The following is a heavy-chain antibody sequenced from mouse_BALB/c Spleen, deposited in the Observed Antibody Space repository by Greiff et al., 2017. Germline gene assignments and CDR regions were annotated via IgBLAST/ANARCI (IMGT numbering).Heavy chain of an antibody. CDR2: IYPYNGGT. J-gene: IGHJ4*01. CDR1: GYTFTDYN. V-gene: IGHV1S29*02. D-gene: IGHD2-4*01. Sequence: EVKVEESGPELVKPGASVKISCKASGYTFTDYNMHWVKQSHGKSLEWIGYIYPYNGGTGYNQKFKSKATLTVDNSSSTAYMELRSLTSEDSAVYYCARLITTLPYYAMDYWGQGTSVTVSS. CDR3: ARLITTLPYYAMDY.